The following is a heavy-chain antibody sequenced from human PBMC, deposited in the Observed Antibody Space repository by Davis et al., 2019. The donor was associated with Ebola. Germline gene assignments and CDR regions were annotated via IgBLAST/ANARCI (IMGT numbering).Heavy chain of an antibody. CDR1: GFTFSDYY. CDR3: AKGIAEHLY. D-gene: IGHD1-14*01. CDR2: ITNSGSTM. Sequence: GESLKISCAASGFTFSDYYMSWIRLAPGKGLEWISHITNSGSTMYYADSVKGRFTTSRDNAENSLYLQMNSLRAEDTAVYYCAKGIAEHLYWGQGTLVTVSS. J-gene: IGHJ4*02. V-gene: IGHV3-11*01.